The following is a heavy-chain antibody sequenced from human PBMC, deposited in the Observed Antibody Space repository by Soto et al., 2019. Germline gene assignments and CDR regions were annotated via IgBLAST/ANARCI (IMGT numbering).Heavy chain of an antibody. CDR2: ISGSGGST. V-gene: IGHV3-23*01. CDR1: GFTFSSYA. J-gene: IGHJ6*03. D-gene: IGHD4-4*01. CDR3: ANGGTTETQQYYMDV. Sequence: HPGGSLRLSCAASGFTFSSYAMSWVRQAPGKGLEWVSAISGSGGSTYYADSVKGRFTISRDNSKNTLYLQMNSLRAEDTAVYYCANGGTTETQQYYMDVWGKGTTVTVSS.